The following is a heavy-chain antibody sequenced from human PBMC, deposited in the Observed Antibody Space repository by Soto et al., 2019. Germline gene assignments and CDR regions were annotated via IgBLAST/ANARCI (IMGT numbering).Heavy chain of an antibody. CDR2: IFHSGST. Sequence: SETLSLTCAVSGGSIRSNNWWSWVRQPPGKGLEWIGEIFHSGSTNYNPSLKTRVTISVDKSKNQFSLKLSSVTAADTAVYYCARDQLEGNWFDPWRQGTLVTVSS. CDR3: ARDQLEGNWFDP. CDR1: GGSIRSNNW. D-gene: IGHD1-1*01. V-gene: IGHV4-4*02. J-gene: IGHJ5*02.